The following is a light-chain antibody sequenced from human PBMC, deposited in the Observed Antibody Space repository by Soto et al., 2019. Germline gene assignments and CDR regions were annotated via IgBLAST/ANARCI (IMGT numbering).Light chain of an antibody. CDR1: SSDVGGYNY. Sequence: QSALTQPRSVSGSPGQSVTISCTGASSDVGGYNYVSWYQQHPGKAPKLIIYDVSKRPSGLPDRFSASKSGNTASLTISGLQPEAEADYSCCSYATRYTYVFGTGTKLTVL. J-gene: IGLJ1*01. CDR3: CSYATRYTYV. V-gene: IGLV2-11*01. CDR2: DVS.